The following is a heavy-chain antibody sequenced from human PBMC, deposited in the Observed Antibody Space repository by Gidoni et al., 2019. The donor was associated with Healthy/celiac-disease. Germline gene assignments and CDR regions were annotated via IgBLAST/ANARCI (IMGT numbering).Heavy chain of an antibody. CDR2: ISPIFGTA. CDR1: GGAFSSYA. Sequence: QVQLVQSGAEVKKPGSSVKVPCKASGGAFSSYAISWVRQAPGQGLEWMGGISPIFGTANYAQKFQGRVTITADESTSTAYMELSSLRSEDTAVYYCARARDQRLHLFDYWGQGTLVTVSS. CDR3: ARARDQRLHLFDY. D-gene: IGHD5-18*01. V-gene: IGHV1-69*01. J-gene: IGHJ4*02.